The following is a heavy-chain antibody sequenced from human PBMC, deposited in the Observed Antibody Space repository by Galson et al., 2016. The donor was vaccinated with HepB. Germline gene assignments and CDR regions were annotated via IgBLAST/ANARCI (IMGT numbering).Heavy chain of an antibody. Sequence: SLRLSCAASGFSVSRNYMTWVRQAPGKGLEWVSSIYSDGRTYYADSVKGRFTISRDNSKHTLFLQMNGLRADDTAVYDCARDIYEGAMDVWGKGTTVTVSS. J-gene: IGHJ6*03. CDR2: IYSDGRT. D-gene: IGHD5/OR15-5a*01. V-gene: IGHV3-53*01. CDR3: ARDIYEGAMDV. CDR1: GFSVSRNY.